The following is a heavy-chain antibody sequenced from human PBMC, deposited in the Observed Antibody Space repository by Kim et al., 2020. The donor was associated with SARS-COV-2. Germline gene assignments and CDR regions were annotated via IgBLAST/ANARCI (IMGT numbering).Heavy chain of an antibody. CDR3: ARDRGRLLDYWESDY. CDR2: ISWNSYTL. Sequence: SLRLSCVGSGFNFGNYAMYWVRQAPGKGLEWVAGISWNSYTLGYAASVKGRFSVSRDDAKKSLYLEINNLRPEDTALYYCARDRGRLLDYWESDYWG. CDR1: GFNFGNYA. J-gene: IGHJ4*01. V-gene: IGHV3-9*01. D-gene: IGHD3-3*01.